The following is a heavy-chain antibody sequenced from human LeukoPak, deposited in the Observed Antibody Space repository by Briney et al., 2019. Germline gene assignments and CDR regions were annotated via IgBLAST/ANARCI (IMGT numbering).Heavy chain of an antibody. CDR2: ISGLSSHI. CDR3: GRAFPPLRTSSAGDL. J-gene: IGHJ4*02. CDR1: GFTFSDYD. V-gene: IGHV3-21*01. D-gene: IGHD3-16*01. Sequence: GGSLRLSCSASGFTFSDYDMTCFRQAQGKGLEWVSSISGLSSHIYYGDSVKGRFSISRDNAKNSLYLQMNSLGAEDTAVYYCGRAFPPLRTSSAGDLWGQGTLVTVSS.